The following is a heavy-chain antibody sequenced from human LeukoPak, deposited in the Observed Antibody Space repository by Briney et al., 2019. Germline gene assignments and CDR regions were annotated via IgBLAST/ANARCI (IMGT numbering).Heavy chain of an antibody. Sequence: GGSLRLSCAASGFTFSSYAMSWVRQAPGKGLEWVSAISGSGGSTYYADSVKGRFTISRDNSKNTLYLQMNSLRAEDTAVYYCAEDPQFVVVPAAHNNWFDPWGQGTLVTVSS. CDR1: GFTFSSYA. J-gene: IGHJ5*02. V-gene: IGHV3-23*01. CDR2: ISGSGGST. D-gene: IGHD2-2*01. CDR3: AEDPQFVVVPAAHNNWFDP.